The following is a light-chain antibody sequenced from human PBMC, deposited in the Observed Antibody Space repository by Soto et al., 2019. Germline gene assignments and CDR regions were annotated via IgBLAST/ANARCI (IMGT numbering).Light chain of an antibody. CDR1: CSDVGGYNY. CDR2: DVS. J-gene: IGLJ1*01. V-gene: IGLV2-14*01. Sequence: QSALTQPASVSGSPGQSITISCTGTCSDVGGYNYVSWYQQHPGKAPKLMIYDVSNRPSGVSNRFSGSKSGNTASLTISGLQAEDEADYYCSSYTSSSTHNYVFGTGTKLTVL. CDR3: SSYTSSSTHNYV.